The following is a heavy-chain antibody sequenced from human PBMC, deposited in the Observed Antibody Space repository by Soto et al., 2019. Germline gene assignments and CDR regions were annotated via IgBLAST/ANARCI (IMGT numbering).Heavy chain of an antibody. J-gene: IGHJ6*02. D-gene: IGHD5-12*01. V-gene: IGHV5-10-1*01. Sequence: PGESLKISCKGSGYSFTNYWMTWVRQTPGTGLEWMGRIDPSDSYTNYSPSFQGHVTISTDKSISTAYLQWSSLKASDTAMYYCASRMESGFGGMDVWGQGTTVTVSS. CDR1: GYSFTNYW. CDR2: IDPSDSYT. CDR3: ASRMESGFGGMDV.